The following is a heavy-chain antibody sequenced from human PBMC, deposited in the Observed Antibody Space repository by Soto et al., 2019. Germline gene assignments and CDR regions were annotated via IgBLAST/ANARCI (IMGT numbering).Heavy chain of an antibody. V-gene: IGHV4-59*01. D-gene: IGHD5-12*01. CDR3: ARADGEMATIFDY. CDR1: GGSISSYY. J-gene: IGHJ4*02. CDR2: IYYSGST. Sequence: SETLSLTCTVSGGSISSYYWSWIRQPPGKGLEWIGYIYYSGSTNYNPSLKSRVTISVDTSKNQFSLKLSSVTAADTAVYYCARADGEMATIFDYWGQGTLVTVSS.